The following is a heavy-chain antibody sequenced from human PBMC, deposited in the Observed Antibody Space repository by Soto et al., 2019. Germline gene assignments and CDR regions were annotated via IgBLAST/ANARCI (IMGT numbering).Heavy chain of an antibody. CDR3: ARHRFYYDSSGYNYYYGMDV. J-gene: IGHJ6*02. CDR2: IHPGDSDT. CDR1: GYSFTSYW. D-gene: IGHD3-22*01. Sequence: PGESLKISCKSSGYSFTSYWIGWVRQMPGKGLEWMGIIHPGDSDTRYSPSFQGQVTISADKSISTAYLQWSSLKASGTAMYYCARHRFYYDSSGYNYYYGMDVWGQGTTVTVPS. V-gene: IGHV5-51*01.